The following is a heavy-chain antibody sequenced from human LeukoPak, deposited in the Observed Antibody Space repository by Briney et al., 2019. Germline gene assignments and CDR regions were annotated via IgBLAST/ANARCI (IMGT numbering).Heavy chain of an antibody. CDR1: GFTFSSYA. D-gene: IGHD1-14*01. CDR3: AKDPESRRTFDY. J-gene: IGHJ4*02. Sequence: GASLRLSCAASGFTFSSYAMSWVRQAPGKGLEWVSAISGSGGSTYYADSVKGRFTISRDNSKNTLCLQMNSLRAEDTAVYYCAKDPESRRTFDYWGQGTLVTVSS. V-gene: IGHV3-23*01. CDR2: ISGSGGST.